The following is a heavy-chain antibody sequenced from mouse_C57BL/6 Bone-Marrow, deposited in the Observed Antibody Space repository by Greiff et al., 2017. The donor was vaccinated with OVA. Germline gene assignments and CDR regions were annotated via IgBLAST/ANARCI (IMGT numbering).Heavy chain of an antibody. CDR1: GYTFTSYW. D-gene: IGHD3-1*01. CDR2: IDPSDSYT. CDR3: ARSRGGYRRAWFAY. Sequence: QVQLQQPGAELVMPGASVKLSCKASGYTFTSYWTHWVKQRPGQGLEWIGEIDPSDSYTNYNQKFKGKSTLTVDKSSSTAYMQLSSLTSEDSAVYYCARSRGGYRRAWFAYWGQGTLVTVSA. V-gene: IGHV1-69*01. J-gene: IGHJ3*01.